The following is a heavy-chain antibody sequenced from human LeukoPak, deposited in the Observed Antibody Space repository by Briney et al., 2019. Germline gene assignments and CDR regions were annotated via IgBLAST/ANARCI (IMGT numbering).Heavy chain of an antibody. CDR3: AKTQGFFDH. CDR1: GFTFSNNG. Sequence: QPGGSLRLPCAASGFTFSNNGMTWVRQAPGKGMEWVTGISDGGDTTYDAGSVKGRFTVSRDNSKNILYLQMNSLRAEDTAIYYCAKTQGFFDHWGQGSLVTASS. V-gene: IGHV3-23*01. CDR2: ISDGGDTT. J-gene: IGHJ4*02.